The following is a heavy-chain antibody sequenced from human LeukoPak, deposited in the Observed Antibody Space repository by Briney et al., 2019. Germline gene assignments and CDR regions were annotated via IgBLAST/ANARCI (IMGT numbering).Heavy chain of an antibody. Sequence: GASVKVSCKASGYTFTTYGINWVRQAPGQGLEWMGWISAYNGNTNYAQNLQGRVTLTTDTPASTAYMELRSLRSDDTAVYYCARDLIAARPGWFDPWGQGTLVIVSS. V-gene: IGHV1-18*01. D-gene: IGHD6-6*01. CDR3: ARDLIAARPGWFDP. CDR1: GYTFTTYG. CDR2: ISAYNGNT. J-gene: IGHJ5*02.